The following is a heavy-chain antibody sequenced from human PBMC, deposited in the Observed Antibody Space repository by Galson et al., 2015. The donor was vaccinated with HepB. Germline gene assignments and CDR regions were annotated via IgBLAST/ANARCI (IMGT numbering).Heavy chain of an antibody. V-gene: IGHV3-30-3*01. CDR3: ARMVIDTAMVSAVGFAY. CDR1: GFTFSSYA. J-gene: IGHJ4*02. D-gene: IGHD5-18*01. Sequence: SLRLSCAASGFTFSSYAMHWVRQAPGKGLEWVAVISYDGSNKYYADSVKGRFTISRDNSKNTLYLQMNSLRAEDTAVYYCARMVIDTAMVSAVGFAYWGQGTLVTVSS. CDR2: ISYDGSNK.